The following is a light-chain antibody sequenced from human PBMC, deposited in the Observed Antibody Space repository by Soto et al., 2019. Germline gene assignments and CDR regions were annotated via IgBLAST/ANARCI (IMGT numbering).Light chain of an antibody. V-gene: IGKV3-15*01. J-gene: IGKJ1*01. CDR3: QQYNNWPPWT. CDR2: GAS. CDR1: QSVSSN. Sequence: EIVMTQSPATLYVSPGERATLSCRASQSVSSNLAWYQQKPGQAPRLLIYGASTRATGIPARFSGSWSGTEFTLTLSSLQSEDCAVYSCQQYNNWPPWTFGQGTKVEIK.